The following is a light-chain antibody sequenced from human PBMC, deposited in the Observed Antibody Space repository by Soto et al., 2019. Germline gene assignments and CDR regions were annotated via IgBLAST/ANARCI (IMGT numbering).Light chain of an antibody. J-gene: IGKJ1*01. Sequence: DIQMTQSPSSLSASVGDRVTITCQASQDISNYLNWYQQKPGKAPKLLIYDASNLETGVPSRFSGSGSGTDFTFTISSLQPEDIATYYCHQYDNLPRTFGQGTKVEIK. CDR2: DAS. CDR3: HQYDNLPRT. V-gene: IGKV1-33*01. CDR1: QDISNY.